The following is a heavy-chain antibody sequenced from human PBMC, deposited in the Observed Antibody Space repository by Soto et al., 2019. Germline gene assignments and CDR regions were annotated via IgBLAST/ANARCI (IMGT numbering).Heavy chain of an antibody. J-gene: IGHJ5*02. V-gene: IGHV5-51*01. CDR1: GYNFATYW. Sequence: ESLKISCQASGYNFATYWIAWVRQMPGKGLEYMGIIYPGNSDARYSPSFQGQVTFSADKSISTAYLQWSSLKASDTAMYYCARQAFYGDYGSNYFDTWGQGTLGTVSS. CDR2: IYPGNSDA. CDR3: ARQAFYGDYGSNYFDT. D-gene: IGHD4-17*01.